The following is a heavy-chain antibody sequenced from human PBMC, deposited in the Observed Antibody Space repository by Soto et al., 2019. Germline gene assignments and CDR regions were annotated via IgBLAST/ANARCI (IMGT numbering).Heavy chain of an antibody. CDR3: ARDRGELLPYFDY. V-gene: IGHV4-30-2*01. CDR1: GAPITWGDYS. CDR2: IFHGGST. D-gene: IGHD1-26*01. Sequence: PSETLSLTCAISGAPITWGDYSWNWIRQPPGKGLEWIGYIFHGGSTYYNPSLRSRVTISVDRSRTQFSLKLSSVTAADTAVYYCARDRGELLPYFDYWGQGTLVTVSS. J-gene: IGHJ4*02.